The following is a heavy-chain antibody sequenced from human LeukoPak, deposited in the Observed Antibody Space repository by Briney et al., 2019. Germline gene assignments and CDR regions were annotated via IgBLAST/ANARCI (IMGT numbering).Heavy chain of an antibody. CDR3: GRDSRWAQPDY. J-gene: IGHJ4*02. Sequence: QPGGSLRLSCAASGFTFSSYEMNWVRQAPGKGLEWVSYISSSGSTIYYADSVKGRFTISRDNSKNTVYLQINSLTAEDTAVYFCGRDSRWAQPDYWGQGTLVTVSS. V-gene: IGHV3-48*03. CDR2: ISSSGSTI. D-gene: IGHD5-24*01. CDR1: GFTFSSYE.